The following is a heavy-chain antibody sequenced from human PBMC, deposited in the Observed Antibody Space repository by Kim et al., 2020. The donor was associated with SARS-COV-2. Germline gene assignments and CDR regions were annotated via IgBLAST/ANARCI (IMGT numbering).Heavy chain of an antibody. D-gene: IGHD3-10*01. V-gene: IGHV4-39*01. CDR1: GDSISRSNSY. CDR2: ISYNGDT. Sequence: ETLSLTCTVSGDSISRSNSYWGWIRQPPGKGLEWIGYISYNGDTQFNPSLKSRVIISVDTSKNQFSLRLSSVTAADTAVYYCMIRGVLTKFDFWGQGALVAVSS. CDR3: MIRGVLTKFDF. J-gene: IGHJ4*02.